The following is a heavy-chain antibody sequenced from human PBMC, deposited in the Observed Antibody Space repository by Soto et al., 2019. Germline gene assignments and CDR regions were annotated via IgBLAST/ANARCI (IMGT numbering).Heavy chain of an antibody. V-gene: IGHV5-10-1*01. Sequence: GESLKISCKGSGYSFTSYWISWVRQMPGKGLEWMGRIDPSDSYTNYSPSFQGHVTISADKSISTAYLQWGSLKASDTAMYYCAILGYGDYPFDYWGQGTLVTVSS. CDR1: GYSFTSYW. D-gene: IGHD4-17*01. CDR2: IDPSDSYT. CDR3: AILGYGDYPFDY. J-gene: IGHJ4*02.